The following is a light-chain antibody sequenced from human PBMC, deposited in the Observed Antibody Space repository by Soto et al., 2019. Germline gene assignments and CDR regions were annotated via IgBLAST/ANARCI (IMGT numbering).Light chain of an antibody. V-gene: IGLV2-14*03. Sequence: QPALTQPASVSGSPGQSITISCTGTSSDVGAYNFVSWHQQHPGKAPKLMIYNVYDRPSGISYRFSGSKSGNTASLTISGLQGEDEADYYCSAYTVSRTYVFGTGTRSPS. CDR2: NVY. J-gene: IGLJ1*01. CDR1: SSDVGAYNF. CDR3: SAYTVSRTYV.